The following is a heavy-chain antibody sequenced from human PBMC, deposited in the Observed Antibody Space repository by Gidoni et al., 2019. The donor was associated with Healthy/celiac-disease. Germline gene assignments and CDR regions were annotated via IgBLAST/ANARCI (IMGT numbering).Heavy chain of an antibody. V-gene: IGHV4-59*01. Sequence: QVQLQESGPGLVKPSETLSLTCTVSGCSISSYYWSWIRPPPGKGLEWIGYSYYSGSTNYNPSLKSRVTISVDTSKNQFSLKLSSVTAADTAVYYCARALVLTGYYFDYWGQGTLVTVSS. CDR2: SYYSGST. CDR3: ARALVLTGYYFDY. J-gene: IGHJ4*02. CDR1: GCSISSYY. D-gene: IGHD3-9*01.